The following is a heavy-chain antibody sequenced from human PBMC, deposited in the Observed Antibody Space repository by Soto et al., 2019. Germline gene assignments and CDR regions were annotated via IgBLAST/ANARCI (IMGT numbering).Heavy chain of an antibody. J-gene: IGHJ1*01. CDR3: VRSYTLMVAALGE. D-gene: IGHD3-16*01. CDR2: VFYSGNS. V-gene: IGHV4-61*01. Sequence: QVQLQESGPGLVKPSETLSLTCTVSGGSVNSGSYYWNWIRQPPGKGLEWLGYVFYSGNSNYKPSVRSRVAISVDTSKNQFFLRLSSVTAADTGVYYCVRSYTLMVAALGEWGQGTLVTVSS. CDR1: GGSVNSGSYY.